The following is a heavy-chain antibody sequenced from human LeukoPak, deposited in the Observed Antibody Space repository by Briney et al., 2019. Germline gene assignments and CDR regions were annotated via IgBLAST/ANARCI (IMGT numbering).Heavy chain of an antibody. V-gene: IGHV4-59*08. D-gene: IGHD6-6*01. CDR3: ARIGRAARH. CDR1: GGSISSYY. J-gene: IGHJ4*02. CDR2: IHYSGST. Sequence: SSETLSLTCTVSGGSISSYYWSWIRQPPGKGLEWIGYIHYSGSTNYNPSLKSRVTISVDTSKNQFSLKLSSVTAADTAVYYCARIGRAARHWGQGTLVTVSS.